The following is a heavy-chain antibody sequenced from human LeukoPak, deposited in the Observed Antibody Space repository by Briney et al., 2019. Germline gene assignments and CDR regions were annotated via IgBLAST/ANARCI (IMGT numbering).Heavy chain of an antibody. CDR1: GFTFSSYA. CDR2: ISYDGSNK. V-gene: IGHV3-30*04. Sequence: PGGSLRLSCAASGFTFSSYAMHWVRQAPGKGLEWVAVISYDGSNKYYADSVKGRFSISRDNSKNTLYLQMNSLRAEGTAVYYCAKAAGSGNTRYFYYYMDVWGKGTTVIISS. D-gene: IGHD3-10*01. J-gene: IGHJ6*03. CDR3: AKAAGSGNTRYFYYYMDV.